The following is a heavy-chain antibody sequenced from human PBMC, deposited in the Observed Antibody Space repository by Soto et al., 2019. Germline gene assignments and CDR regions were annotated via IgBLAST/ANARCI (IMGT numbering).Heavy chain of an antibody. CDR1: GFNLGTFT. Sequence: GGSLRLSCAASGFNLGTFTMNWVRQAPGKGLEWVSSIGTTSTFIFYADSVRGRFTISRDNAKNSVFLQMNNLRVGDTAVYYCAREIADTVTSAWYFDLWGRGTLVTVSS. CDR3: AREIADTVTSAWYFDL. D-gene: IGHD4-17*01. CDR2: IGTTSTFI. V-gene: IGHV3-21*01. J-gene: IGHJ2*01.